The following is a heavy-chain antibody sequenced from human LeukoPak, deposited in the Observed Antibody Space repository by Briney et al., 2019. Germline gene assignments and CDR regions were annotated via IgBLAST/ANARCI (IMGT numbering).Heavy chain of an antibody. V-gene: IGHV4-61*01. J-gene: IGHJ4*02. D-gene: IGHD1-26*01. CDR2: IYYSGST. Sequence: PSETLSLTCTVSGGSVNSGSYYWNWIRQPPGKGLEWIGYIYYSGSTNYNPSLKSRVTISVDTSRNQFSLKLSSVTAADTAVYYCARAAYSGSYHSDYWGQGTLVTVSS. CDR3: ARAAYSGSYHSDY. CDR1: GGSVNSGSYY.